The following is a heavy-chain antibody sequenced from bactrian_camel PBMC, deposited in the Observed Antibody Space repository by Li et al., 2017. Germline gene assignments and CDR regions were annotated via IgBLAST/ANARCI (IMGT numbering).Heavy chain of an antibody. Sequence: QLVESGGGSVQAGGSLRLSCEASGITFSGMSWVRQAPGKEREGVAGIDSFGGTTYADSVKGRFTISQDNAKNTVYLQMNSLKPEDTAVYYCGAHYPGFDYSRECDLDFPYSGRGTQVTVS. J-gene: IGHJ6*01. V-gene: IGHV3S10*01. D-gene: IGHD1*01. CDR2: IDSFGGT. CDR1: GITFSG. CDR3: GAHYPGFDYSRECDLDFPY.